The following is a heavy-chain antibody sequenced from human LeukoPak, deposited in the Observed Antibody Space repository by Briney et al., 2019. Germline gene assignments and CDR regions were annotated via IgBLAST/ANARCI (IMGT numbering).Heavy chain of an antibody. D-gene: IGHD2-2*01. CDR2: IYHSGST. J-gene: IGHJ6*03. Sequence: SETLSLTCTVAGGSISSSSYYWGWIRQPPGKGLEWIGSIYHSGSTYYNPSLKSRVTISVDTSKNQFSLKLSSVTAADTAVYYRARLIVVPAPNGGYYYYYMDVWGKGTTVTISS. V-gene: IGHV4-39*07. CDR1: GGSISSSSYY. CDR3: ARLIVVPAPNGGYYYYYMDV.